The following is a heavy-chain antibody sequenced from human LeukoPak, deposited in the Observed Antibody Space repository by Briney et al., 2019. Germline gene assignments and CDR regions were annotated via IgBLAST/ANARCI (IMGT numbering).Heavy chain of an antibody. CDR1: GFTFSSYA. CDR3: AKGLSVTLFGVVITGAFDI. V-gene: IGHV3-23*01. CDR2: ISGRADRT. D-gene: IGHD3-3*01. J-gene: IGHJ3*02. Sequence: PGGSLRLSCAASGFTFSSYAMSWVRQAPGKGLEWVSAISGRADRTYYADSVKGRFTISRDNSKNTLYLQMNSLRAEDTAVYYCAKGLSVTLFGVVITGAFDIWGQGTMVTVSS.